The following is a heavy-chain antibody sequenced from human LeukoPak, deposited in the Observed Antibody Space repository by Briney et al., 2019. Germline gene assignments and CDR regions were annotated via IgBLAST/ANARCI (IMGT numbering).Heavy chain of an antibody. Sequence: GGSLRLSCAGSGFTFSSYGMSWVRQAPGKGLEWVSGISGSGDSTHYADSVKGRFTISRDNSKNTLYLQMNSLRAEDTAVYYCAKALGYCSGGSCYSDKSYYYGMDVWGQGTTVTVS. V-gene: IGHV3-23*01. CDR3: AKALGYCSGGSCYSDKSYYYGMDV. CDR1: GFTFSSYG. J-gene: IGHJ6*02. CDR2: ISGSGDST. D-gene: IGHD2-15*01.